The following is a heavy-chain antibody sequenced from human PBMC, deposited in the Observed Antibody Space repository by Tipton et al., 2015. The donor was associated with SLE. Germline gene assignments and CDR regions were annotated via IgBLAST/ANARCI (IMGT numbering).Heavy chain of an antibody. J-gene: IGHJ5*02. CDR2: VYHTGSA. CDR3: ARYCGSATCLGFWFS. V-gene: IGHV4-39*07. D-gene: IGHD2-2*01. Sequence: TLSLTCHVSGASISNSSWHWNWIRQTPGKGLEWLGSVYHTGSAFYNPSLKSRLSISVDTSMNQFSLRLNSVTAADTAVYYCARYCGSATCLGFWFSWGQGALVTVSS. CDR1: GASISNSSWH.